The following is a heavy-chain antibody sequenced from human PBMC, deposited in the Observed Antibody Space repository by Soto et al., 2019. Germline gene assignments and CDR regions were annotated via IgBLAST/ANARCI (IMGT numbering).Heavy chain of an antibody. CDR3: VKDIAYYYDSYNWFDP. J-gene: IGHJ5*02. D-gene: IGHD3-22*01. CDR2: ISSNGGST. V-gene: IGHV3-64D*06. Sequence: GGSLRLSCSASGFTFSSYAMHWVRQAPGKGLEYVSAISSNGGSTYYADSVKGRFTISRDNSKNTLYLQMSSLRAEDTAVYYCVKDIAYYYDSYNWFDPWGQGTLVTVSS. CDR1: GFTFSSYA.